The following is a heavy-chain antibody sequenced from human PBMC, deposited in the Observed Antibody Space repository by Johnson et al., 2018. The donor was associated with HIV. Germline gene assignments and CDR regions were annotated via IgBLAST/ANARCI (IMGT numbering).Heavy chain of an antibody. Sequence: QVQLVESGGGLVQPGRSLRLSCAASGFTFSSYGMHWVRQAPGKGLEWVAVIWYDGSNKYYADSVKGRFTISRDNSKNTLYLQMNSLRAEDTAVYYCAKEGQLGDAFDIWGQGTMVTVSS. J-gene: IGHJ3*02. D-gene: IGHD6-6*01. CDR3: AKEGQLGDAFDI. CDR1: GFTFSSYG. V-gene: IGHV3-33*06. CDR2: IWYDGSNK.